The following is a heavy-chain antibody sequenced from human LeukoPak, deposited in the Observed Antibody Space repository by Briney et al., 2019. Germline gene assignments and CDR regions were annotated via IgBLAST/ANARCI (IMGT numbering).Heavy chain of an antibody. CDR3: ARDRVAVVPAARADY. D-gene: IGHD2-2*01. J-gene: IGHJ4*02. Sequence: GGSLRLSCAASGFTFSSYAMHWVRQAPGKGLEWVAVISYDGSNKYYADSVKGRFTISRDNSKNTLYLQMNSLRAEDTAVYYCARDRVAVVPAARADYWGQGTLVTVSS. V-gene: IGHV3-30*04. CDR2: ISYDGSNK. CDR1: GFTFSSYA.